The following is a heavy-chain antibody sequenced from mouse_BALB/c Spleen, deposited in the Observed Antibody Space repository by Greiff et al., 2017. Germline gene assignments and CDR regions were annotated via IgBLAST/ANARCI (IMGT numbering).Heavy chain of an antibody. CDR3: TRGRDRYEDY. CDR1: GFSFSSYT. Sequence: DVKLVESGGGLVKPGGFLKLSCAASGFSFSSYTMSWVRQTPEKRLEWVATISSGGSYTYYPDSVKGRFTISRDNAKNTLYLQMSSLKSEDTAMYYCTRGRDRYEDYWGQGTTRTVSS. V-gene: IGHV5-6-4*01. D-gene: IGHD2-14*01. CDR2: ISSGGSYT. J-gene: IGHJ2*01.